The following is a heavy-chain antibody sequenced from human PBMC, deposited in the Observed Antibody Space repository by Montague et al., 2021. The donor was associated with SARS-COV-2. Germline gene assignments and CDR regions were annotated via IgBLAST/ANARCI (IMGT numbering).Heavy chain of an antibody. Sequence: SETLSLTCKVSGDSITTTTYYWVWIRQPPGKGLEWIGSINYSGSTFYNPSLKSRLSMSMDTSTNQFSLRLTSMTAADTAIYYCVRRWGTYYYGSGSFDPWGQGTLVAVSS. V-gene: IGHV4-39*01. J-gene: IGHJ5*02. CDR2: INYSGST. CDR3: VRRWGTYYYGSGSFDP. CDR1: GDSITTTTYY. D-gene: IGHD3-10*01.